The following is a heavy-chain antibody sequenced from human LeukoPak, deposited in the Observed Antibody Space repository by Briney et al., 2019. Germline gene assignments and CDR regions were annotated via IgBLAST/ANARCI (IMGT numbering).Heavy chain of an antibody. CDR1: GFTFNNYA. Sequence: PGGSLRLSCVASGFTFNNYAMHWVRQAPGKGLEWVAVISYDGSNKYYADSVKGRFTISRDNSKNTLYLQMNSLRAEDTAVYYCAGGASYFDYWGQGTLVTVSS. J-gene: IGHJ4*02. V-gene: IGHV3-30*04. CDR3: AGGASYFDY. CDR2: ISYDGSNK. D-gene: IGHD1-26*01.